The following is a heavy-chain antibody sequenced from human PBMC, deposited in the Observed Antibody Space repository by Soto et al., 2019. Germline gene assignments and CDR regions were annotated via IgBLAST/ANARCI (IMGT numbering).Heavy chain of an antibody. CDR3: ASCSSTSCLPTETHMDV. D-gene: IGHD2-2*01. Sequence: QVQLVQSGAEVKKPGSSVKVSCKASGGTFSSYTISWVRQAPGQGLEWMGRIIPILGIANYAQKFQGRVKITADKSTSTAYMELSSLRSEDTAVYYCASCSSTSCLPTETHMDVWGKGTTVTVSS. V-gene: IGHV1-69*02. CDR1: GGTFSSYT. CDR2: IIPILGIA. J-gene: IGHJ6*03.